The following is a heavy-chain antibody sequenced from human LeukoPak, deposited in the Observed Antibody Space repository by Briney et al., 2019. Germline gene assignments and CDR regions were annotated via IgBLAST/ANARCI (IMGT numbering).Heavy chain of an antibody. J-gene: IGHJ4*02. CDR2: INPSGGST. CDR1: GYTFTSYG. CDR3: ARDPSNFYSGSYYSYPDY. Sequence: GASVKVSCKASGYTFTSYGIGWVRQAAGQGLEWMGIINPSGGSTSYAQKFQGRVTMTRDTSTSTVYMELSSLRSEDTAVYYCARDPSNFYSGSYYSYPDYWGQGTLVTVSS. V-gene: IGHV1-46*01. D-gene: IGHD1-26*01.